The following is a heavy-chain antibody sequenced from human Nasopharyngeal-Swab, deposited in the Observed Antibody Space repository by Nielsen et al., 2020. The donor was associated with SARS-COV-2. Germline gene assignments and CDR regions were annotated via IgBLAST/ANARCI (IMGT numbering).Heavy chain of an antibody. J-gene: IGHJ4*02. CDR2: IYYSGST. CDR1: GGSISSGGYS. V-gene: IGHV4-61*08. CDR3: ARDRKAYYDSSGFDY. D-gene: IGHD3-22*01. Sequence: SETLSLTCAVSGGSISSGGYSWSWIRQPPGKGLEWIGYIYYSGSTNYNPSLKSRVTISVDTSKNQFSLKLSSVTAADTAVYYCARDRKAYYDSSGFDYWGQGTLVTVSS.